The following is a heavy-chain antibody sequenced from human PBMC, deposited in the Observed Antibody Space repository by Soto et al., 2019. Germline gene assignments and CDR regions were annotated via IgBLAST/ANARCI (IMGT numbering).Heavy chain of an antibody. J-gene: IGHJ6*02. D-gene: IGHD3-3*01. Sequence: ASVKVSCKASGGTFSSYAISWVRQAPGQGLEWMGGIIPIFGTANYAQKFQGRVTITADESTSTAYMELSSLRSEDTAVYYCARDESWDYDFWSGQTPQYYYYGMDVWGQGTTVTVSS. CDR3: ARDESWDYDFWSGQTPQYYYYGMDV. CDR2: IIPIFGTA. V-gene: IGHV1-69*13. CDR1: GGTFSSYA.